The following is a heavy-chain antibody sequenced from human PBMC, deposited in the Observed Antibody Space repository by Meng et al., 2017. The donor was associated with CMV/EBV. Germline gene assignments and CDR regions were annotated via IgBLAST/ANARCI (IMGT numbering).Heavy chain of an antibody. J-gene: IGHJ4*02. Sequence: GSLRLSCAVYGGSFSGNYWSWIRQPPGKGLEWIGEINHSGITNYNPSLQSRVTISVDTSKTQFSLKLSSVTAADTAVYYCARGAYDFWSGEDDYWGQGTLVTVSS. CDR2: INHSGIT. V-gene: IGHV4-34*01. D-gene: IGHD3-3*01. CDR3: ARGAYDFWSGEDDY. CDR1: GGSFSGNY.